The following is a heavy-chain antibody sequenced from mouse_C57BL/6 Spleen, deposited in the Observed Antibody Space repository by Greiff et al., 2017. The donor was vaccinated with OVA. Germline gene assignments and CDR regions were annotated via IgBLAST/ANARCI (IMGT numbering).Heavy chain of an antibody. V-gene: IGHV1-15*01. CDR2: IDPETGGT. J-gene: IGHJ2*01. Sequence: LQESGAELVRPGASVTLSCKASGYTFTDYEMHWVKQPPVHGLEWIGAIDPETGGTAYNQKFKGKAILTADKSSSTAYMELRSLTSEDSAVYYCTRGLYTTGYFDYWGQGTTRTVSS. CDR1: GYTFTDYE. D-gene: IGHD1-1*01. CDR3: TRGLYTTGYFDY.